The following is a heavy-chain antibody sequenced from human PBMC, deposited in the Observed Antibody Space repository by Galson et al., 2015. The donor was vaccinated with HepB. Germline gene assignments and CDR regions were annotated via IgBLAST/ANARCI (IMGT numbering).Heavy chain of an antibody. Sequence: SVKVSCKASGYTFTSYAMHWVRQAPGQRLEWMGWINAGNGNTKYSQKFQGRVTITRDTSASTAYMELSSLRSEDTAVYHCARELLRGQQIYYYYGMDVWGQGTTVTVSS. CDR1: GYTFTSYA. CDR2: INAGNGNT. CDR3: ARELLRGQQIYYYYGMDV. J-gene: IGHJ6*02. V-gene: IGHV1-3*01. D-gene: IGHD3-16*01.